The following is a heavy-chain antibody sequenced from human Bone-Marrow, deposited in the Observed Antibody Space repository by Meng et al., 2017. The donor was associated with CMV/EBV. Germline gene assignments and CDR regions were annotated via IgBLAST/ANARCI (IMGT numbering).Heavy chain of an antibody. CDR3: ARDLRLYGMDV. J-gene: IGHJ6*02. CDR1: GFTVSSNY. V-gene: IGHV3-53*01. CDR2: IYSGGST. Sequence: GVLKISCAASGFTVSSNYMSWVRQAPGKGLEWVSVIYSGGSTYYADSVKGRFTISRDNSKNTLYLQMNSLRAEDTAVYYCARDLRLYGMDVWGQGTTVTVSS.